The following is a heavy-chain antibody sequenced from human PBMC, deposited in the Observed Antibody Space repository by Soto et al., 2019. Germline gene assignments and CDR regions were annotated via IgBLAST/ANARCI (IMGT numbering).Heavy chain of an antibody. CDR2: VYISGST. CDR1: GGSISTYD. V-gene: IGHV4-4*07. J-gene: IGHJ3*02. Sequence: QVQLQESGPGLVKPSETLSLTCTVSGGSISTYDWNWIRQSAGKGLEWIGRVYISGSTNHHPSLKSRVAMAVDTSNNQFSPKVTSVTAADTGVYYCARGGRDGFDIWGPGTMVTVSS. CDR3: ARGGRDGFDI.